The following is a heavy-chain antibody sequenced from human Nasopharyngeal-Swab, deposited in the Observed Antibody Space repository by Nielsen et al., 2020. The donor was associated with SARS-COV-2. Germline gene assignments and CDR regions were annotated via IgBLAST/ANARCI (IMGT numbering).Heavy chain of an antibody. CDR3: ARDSDIPYSGYGMDV. V-gene: IGHV3-30*03. CDR2: ISYDGSNK. Sequence: GGSLRLSCAASGFTFSSYGMHWVRQAPGKGLEWVAVISYDGSNKYYADSVKGRFTISRDNSKNSLYLQMNSLRAEDTAVYYCARDSDIPYSGYGMDVWGLGTTVTVSS. D-gene: IGHD6-13*01. J-gene: IGHJ6*02. CDR1: GFTFSSYG.